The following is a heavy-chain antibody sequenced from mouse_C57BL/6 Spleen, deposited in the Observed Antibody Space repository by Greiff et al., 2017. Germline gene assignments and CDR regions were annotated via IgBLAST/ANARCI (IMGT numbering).Heavy chain of an antibody. CDR2: IYPGVGDT. V-gene: IGHV1-80*01. CDR1: GYAFSSYW. CDR3: ARDHYYGSSGGFAY. D-gene: IGHD1-1*01. J-gene: IGHJ3*01. Sequence: VQGVESGAELVKPGASVKISCKASGYAFSSYWMNWVKQRPGKGLEWIGQIYPGVGDTNYNGKFKGKATLTADKSSSTAYMQLSSLTSEDSAVYFCARDHYYGSSGGFAYWGQGTLVTVSA.